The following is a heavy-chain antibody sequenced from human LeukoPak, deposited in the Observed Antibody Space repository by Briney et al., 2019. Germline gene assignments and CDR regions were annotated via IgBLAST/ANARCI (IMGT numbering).Heavy chain of an antibody. Sequence: SETLSLTCAVYGGSFSSYYWSWIRQPPGKGLEWIGYIYYSGSTNYNPSLKSRVTISVDTSKNQFSLKLSSVTAADTAVYYCARHNVVPDEITNGMDVWGQGTTVTVSS. J-gene: IGHJ6*02. V-gene: IGHV4-59*08. CDR2: IYYSGST. CDR1: GGSFSSYY. CDR3: ARHNVVPDEITNGMDV. D-gene: IGHD1-1*01.